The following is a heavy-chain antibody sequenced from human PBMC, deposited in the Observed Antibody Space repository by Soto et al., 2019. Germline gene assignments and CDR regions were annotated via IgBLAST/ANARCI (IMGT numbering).Heavy chain of an antibody. J-gene: IGHJ4*01. V-gene: IGHV1-3*04. CDR1: GYTFINYP. CDR3: ARGIHGDYGEGAY. Sequence: GASVKVSCKASGYTFINYPLHWVRQAPGQRLEWMGWINIVNGNTKYLDKLQGRVTMTRDTSASTVYMELSSLRSEDSALYFCARGIHGDYGEGAYWG. CDR2: INIVNGNT. D-gene: IGHD4-17*01.